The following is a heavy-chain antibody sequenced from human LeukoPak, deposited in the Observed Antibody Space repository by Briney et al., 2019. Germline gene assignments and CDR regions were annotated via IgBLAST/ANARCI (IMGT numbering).Heavy chain of an antibody. D-gene: IGHD1-26*01. CDR2: ISGSGGST. CDR3: AKDRWGYFDY. CDR1: GFTFSSYG. J-gene: IGHJ4*02. Sequence: AGGSLRLSCAASGFTFSSYGMSWVRQAPGKGLEWVSAISGSGGSTYYADSVKGRFAISRDNSKNTLYLQMNSLRAEDTAVYYCAKDRWGYFDYWGQGTLVTVSS. V-gene: IGHV3-23*01.